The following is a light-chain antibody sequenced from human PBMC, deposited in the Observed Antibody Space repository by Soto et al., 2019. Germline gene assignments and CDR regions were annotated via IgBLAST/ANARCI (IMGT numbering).Light chain of an antibody. CDR2: AAS. Sequence: FRLTQSPSFLSASVGDKVTITCRASQGIAGSLAWYHQKPGKPPKILIYAASTLQSGVPSRFSGSGSGTQGTLTISSLQSEDFATYYCQQFKSYPRTLGGGTKVDIK. J-gene: IGKJ4*01. CDR3: QQFKSYPRT. V-gene: IGKV1-9*01. CDR1: QGIAGS.